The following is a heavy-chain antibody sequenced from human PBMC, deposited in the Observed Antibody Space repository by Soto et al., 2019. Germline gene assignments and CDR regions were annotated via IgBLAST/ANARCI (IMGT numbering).Heavy chain of an antibody. D-gene: IGHD2-2*01. CDR2: IYWDDDQ. J-gene: IGHJ3*01. Sequence: QITLKESGPTLVKPTQTLTLTCTFSGFSLSTDGVGVGWIRQPPGKALEWLALIYWDDDQRYSPSLKTRPTINKDTPKNQVVLTMTNMDPVDTATYYCAHAYGGTSWPNDAFDVWGQGTVVTVSS. V-gene: IGHV2-5*02. CDR1: GFSLSTDGVG. CDR3: AHAYGGTSWPNDAFDV.